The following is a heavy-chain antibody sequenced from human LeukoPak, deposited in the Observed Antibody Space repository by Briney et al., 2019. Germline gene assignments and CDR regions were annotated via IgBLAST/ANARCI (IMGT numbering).Heavy chain of an antibody. CDR3: ARTEYYYDSSGHPRSNAFDI. J-gene: IGHJ3*02. D-gene: IGHD3-22*01. V-gene: IGHV1-18*01. CDR1: GYRFSSYG. Sequence: ASVKVSCKASGYRFSSYGISWVRQAPGQGLEWMGWISAYNGNTNYEQKLQGRVTMTTDTSTSTAYMELRSLRSDDTAVYYCARTEYYYDSSGHPRSNAFDIWGQGTMVTVSS. CDR2: ISAYNGNT.